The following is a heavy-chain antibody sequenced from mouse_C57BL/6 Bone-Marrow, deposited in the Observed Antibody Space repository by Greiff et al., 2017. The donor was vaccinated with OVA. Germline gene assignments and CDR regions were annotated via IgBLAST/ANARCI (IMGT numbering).Heavy chain of an antibody. V-gene: IGHV1-81*01. CDR1: GYTFTSYG. CDR3: ARGDDGYYYLGYFDY. J-gene: IGHJ2*01. D-gene: IGHD2-3*01. Sequence: QVQLQQSGAELARPGASVKLSCKASGYTFTSYGISWVKQRTGQGLEWIGEIYPRSGNTYYNEKFKGKATLTADKSSSTPYMELRSLTSEDSAVYFCARGDDGYYYLGYFDYWGQGTTLTVSS. CDR2: IYPRSGNT.